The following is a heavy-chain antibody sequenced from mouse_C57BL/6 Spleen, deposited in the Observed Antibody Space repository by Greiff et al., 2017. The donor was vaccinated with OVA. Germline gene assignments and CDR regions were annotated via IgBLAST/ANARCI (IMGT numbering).Heavy chain of an antibody. CDR2: INPGSGGT. CDR3: ARSGDYDERGYYYAMDY. CDR1: GYAFTNYL. D-gene: IGHD2-4*01. Sequence: VQLQQSGAELVRPGTSVKVSCKASGYAFTNYLIEWVKQRPGQGLEWIGVINPGSGGTNYTETFKGKATLTADKSSSTAYMQLSSLTSEDSAVYFCARSGDYDERGYYYAMDYWGQGTSVTVSS. V-gene: IGHV1-54*01. J-gene: IGHJ4*01.